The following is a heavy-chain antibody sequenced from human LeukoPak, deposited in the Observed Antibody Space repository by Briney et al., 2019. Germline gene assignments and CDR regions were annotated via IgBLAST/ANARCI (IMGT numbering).Heavy chain of an antibody. D-gene: IGHD6-13*01. V-gene: IGHV1-8*01. Sequence: GASVKVSCKASGYTFTSYDINWVRQATGQGLEWMGWMNPNSGNTGYAQKLQGRVTMTRHTSISTAYMELSSLRSEDTAVYYCARGFRIAAAGTSDFDYWGQGTLVTVSS. J-gene: IGHJ4*02. CDR2: MNPNSGNT. CDR1: GYTFTSYD. CDR3: ARGFRIAAAGTSDFDY.